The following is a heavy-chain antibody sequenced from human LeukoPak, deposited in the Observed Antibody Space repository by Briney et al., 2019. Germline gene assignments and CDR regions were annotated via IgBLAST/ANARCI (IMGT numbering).Heavy chain of an antibody. CDR3: ARGRFMGCGGDCYAFDI. Sequence: GSVTVSFKASGYTFTKYYMHGVGQAPGQGGEGVGIINPSDGKRSYAQRFQGGVTITRNSAISTDYMEVSRLREGDTAVYYCARGRFMGCGGDCYAFDIWGQGTMVTVSS. J-gene: IGHJ3*02. D-gene: IGHD2-21*02. CDR2: INPSDGKR. CDR1: GYTFTKYY. V-gene: IGHV1-46*01.